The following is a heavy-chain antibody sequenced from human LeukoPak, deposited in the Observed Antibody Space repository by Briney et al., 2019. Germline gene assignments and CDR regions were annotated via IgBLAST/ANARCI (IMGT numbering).Heavy chain of an antibody. CDR3: ARGGKFYASY. Sequence: PGGSLRLSCAASGFTFSDYYMSWLRQAPGKGLEWVSYISSSGDTKYYADAVKGRFTISRDNAENSLYLQMNNLRADDTALYYCARGGKFYASYWGRGTLVTVSS. D-gene: IGHD2/OR15-2a*01. J-gene: IGHJ4*02. CDR2: ISSSGDTK. CDR1: GFTFSDYY. V-gene: IGHV3-11*01.